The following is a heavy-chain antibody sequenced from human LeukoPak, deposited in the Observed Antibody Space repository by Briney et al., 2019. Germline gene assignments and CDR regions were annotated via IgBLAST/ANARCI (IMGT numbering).Heavy chain of an antibody. CDR3: ARDVSTRCPSGAFDI. Sequence: ASVKVSCKTFGYDFPSYGISWFRQAPGQGLEWMGWISPYNSRTWYAQKVQGRVTMTTDGSTTTSYMEVWSLRSDDTATYYCARDVSTRCPSGAFDIWGEGTTVIVSS. CDR1: GYDFPSYG. CDR2: ISPYNSRT. J-gene: IGHJ3*02. D-gene: IGHD2-2*01. V-gene: IGHV1-18*04.